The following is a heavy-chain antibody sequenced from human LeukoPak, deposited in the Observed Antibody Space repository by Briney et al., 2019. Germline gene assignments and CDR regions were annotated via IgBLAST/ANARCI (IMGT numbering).Heavy chain of an antibody. CDR3: ARAGSYLVGLDY. CDR2: ISTYNGNT. D-gene: IGHD1-26*01. J-gene: IGHJ4*02. V-gene: IGHV1-18*01. Sequence: ASVKVSCKASGYSFVLYGISWVRQAPGQGPEWMGWISTYNGNTKYAEKFQGRVTMTTDTPTSTAYMELRSLRSDDTAVYYCARAGSYLVGLDYWGQGTLVTVSS. CDR1: GYSFVLYG.